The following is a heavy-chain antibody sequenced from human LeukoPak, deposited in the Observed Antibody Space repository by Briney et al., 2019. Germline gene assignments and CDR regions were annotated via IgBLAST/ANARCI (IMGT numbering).Heavy chain of an antibody. CDR2: IYYSGST. CDR1: GGSISSYY. V-gene: IGHV4-59*01. Sequence: SETLSLTCTVSGGSISSYYWSWIRQPPGKGLEWIGYIYYSGSTNYNPSLKSRVTISVDTSKNQFSLKLSSVTAADTAVYYCARLEMIAHAFDIWGQGTMVTVSS. CDR3: ARLEMIAHAFDI. D-gene: IGHD3-22*01. J-gene: IGHJ3*02.